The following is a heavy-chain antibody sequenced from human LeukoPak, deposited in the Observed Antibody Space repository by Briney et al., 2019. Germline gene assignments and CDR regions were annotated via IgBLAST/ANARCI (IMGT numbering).Heavy chain of an antibody. D-gene: IGHD2-2*01. CDR3: ARAPAVLLGYCSSTSCYEDGMDV. Sequence: PSEPLSLTCTVSGGSISSSSYYWGWIRQPPGKGLEWIGSIFYSGTTYYNPSLNSRVTISVDTSKNQFSLKLSSVTAADTAVYYCARAPAVLLGYCSSTSCYEDGMDVWGQGTTVTVSS. CDR1: GGSISSSSYY. V-gene: IGHV4-39*07. CDR2: IFYSGTT. J-gene: IGHJ6*02.